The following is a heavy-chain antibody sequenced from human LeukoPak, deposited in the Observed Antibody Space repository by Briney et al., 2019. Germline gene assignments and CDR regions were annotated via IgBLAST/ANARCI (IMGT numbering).Heavy chain of an antibody. CDR1: GFTFSSYG. J-gene: IGHJ4*02. D-gene: IGHD3-22*01. Sequence: QTGGSLRLSCAASGFTFSSYGMSWVRQAPGKGLEWVSAISGSCSSTYYADSVKGRFTISRDNSKNTLFLQMNSLRAEDTAVYYCAKDPYYYDTSGYNGDYWGQGTLVTVSS. V-gene: IGHV3-23*01. CDR3: AKDPYYYDTSGYNGDY. CDR2: ISGSCSST.